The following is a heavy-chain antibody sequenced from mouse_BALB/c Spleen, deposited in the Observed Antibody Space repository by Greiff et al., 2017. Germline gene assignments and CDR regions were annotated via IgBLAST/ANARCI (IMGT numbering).Heavy chain of an antibody. CDR3: ARGGDYRSY. CDR2: ISDGGSYT. J-gene: IGHJ3*01. V-gene: IGHV5-4*02. CDR1: GFTFSDYY. D-gene: IGHD2-12*01. Sequence: EVQGVESGGGLVKPGGSLKLSCAASGFTFSDYYMYWVRQTPEKRLEWVATISDGGSYTYYPDSVKGRFTISRDNAKNNLYLQMSSLKSEDTAMYYCARGGDYRSYWGQGTLVTVSA.